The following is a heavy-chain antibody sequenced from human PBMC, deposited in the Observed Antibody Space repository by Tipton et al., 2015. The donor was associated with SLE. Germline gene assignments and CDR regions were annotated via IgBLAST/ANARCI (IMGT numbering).Heavy chain of an antibody. CDR3: ARENVAADGALDV. D-gene: IGHD6-13*01. Sequence: TLSLTCTVSGASIKSGSYFWTWIRQPAGKGLEWIGRMFSSEDTNYNPSLKSRLTMSVDTSKNQVSLTVNSVTAADTAVYYCARENVAADGALDVWGQGTMVTVST. CDR1: GASIKSGSYF. CDR2: MFSSEDT. V-gene: IGHV4-61*02. J-gene: IGHJ3*01.